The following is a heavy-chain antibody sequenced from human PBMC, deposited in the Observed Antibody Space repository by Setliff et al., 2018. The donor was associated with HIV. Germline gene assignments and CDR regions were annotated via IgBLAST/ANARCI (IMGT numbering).Heavy chain of an antibody. Sequence: PSETLSLTCTVSGVSITNNNYYWGWIRQPPGKGLDWIGNIFFTGTIGYNASLSSRVTISVDRSKNQISLTLTSVTAAETAIYYCARLSATTGWPPSYFDSWGQGALVTV. D-gene: IGHD6-19*01. V-gene: IGHV4-39*07. J-gene: IGHJ4*02. CDR3: ARLSATTGWPPSYFDS. CDR1: GVSITNNNYY. CDR2: IFFTGTI.